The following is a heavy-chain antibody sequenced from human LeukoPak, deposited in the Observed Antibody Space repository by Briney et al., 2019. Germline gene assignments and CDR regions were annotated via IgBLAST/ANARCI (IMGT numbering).Heavy chain of an antibody. CDR1: GFTFSSYA. J-gene: IGHJ6*03. D-gene: IGHD5-12*01. CDR2: ISYDGSNK. V-gene: IGHV3-30*04. CDR3: ARDGIADSGYDPRYYYYMDV. Sequence: PGGSLRLSCAASGFTFSSYAMHWVRQAPGKGLEWVAVISYDGSNKYYADSVKGRFTISRDNSKNTLYLQMNSLRAEDTAVYYCARDGIADSGYDPRYYYYMDVWGKGTTVTVSS.